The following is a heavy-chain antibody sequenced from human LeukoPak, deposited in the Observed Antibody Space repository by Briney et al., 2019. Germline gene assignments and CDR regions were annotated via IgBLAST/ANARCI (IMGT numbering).Heavy chain of an antibody. CDR3: AKDRIVLTVYAFDS. D-gene: IGHD2-8*01. V-gene: IGHV3-23*01. CDR1: GFSFSKYA. Sequence: GGSLRLSCAASGFSFSKYAMSWVRQVPGKGLEWVSTLSGSGAASSYADSVQGRFSISRDNSNNTLYLQMNSLRAEDTALYYCAKDRIVLTVYAFDSWGQGTLVTVSS. CDR2: LSGSGAAS. J-gene: IGHJ4*02.